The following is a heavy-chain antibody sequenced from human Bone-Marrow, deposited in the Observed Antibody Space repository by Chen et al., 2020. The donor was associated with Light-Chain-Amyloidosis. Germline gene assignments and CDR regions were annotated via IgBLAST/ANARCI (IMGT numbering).Heavy chain of an antibody. Sequence: EVQLLESGGGVVQPGGSLRLSCAASGFTFSSYAMSWVRQAPGKGLEWVSAISGSGGSTYYADSVKGRFTISRDNSKSTLYLQMDSLRPDDTAVYYCARTLRYGHQVYFDYWGQGTLVTVSS. J-gene: IGHJ4*02. CDR2: ISGSGGST. CDR3: ARTLRYGHQVYFDY. CDR1: GFTFSSYA. V-gene: IGHV3-23*01. D-gene: IGHD3-9*01.